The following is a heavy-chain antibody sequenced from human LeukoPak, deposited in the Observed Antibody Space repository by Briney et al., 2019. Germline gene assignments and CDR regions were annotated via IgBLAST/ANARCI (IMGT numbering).Heavy chain of an antibody. V-gene: IGHV4-59*08. CDR3: ARLGSYGYGYYYGMDV. CDR1: GGSISSYY. D-gene: IGHD5-18*01. Sequence: PSETLSLTCTVSGGSISSYYWSWIRQPPGRGLEWITYIYYSGSTNYNPSLKSRVTISVDTSKNQFSLKLSSVTAADTAVYYCARLGSYGYGYYYGMDVWGQGTAVTVSS. CDR2: IYYSGST. J-gene: IGHJ6*02.